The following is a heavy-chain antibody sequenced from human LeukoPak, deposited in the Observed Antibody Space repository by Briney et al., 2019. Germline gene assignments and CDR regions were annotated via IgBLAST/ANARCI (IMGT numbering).Heavy chain of an antibody. CDR1: GYTFTSFH. CDR2: ISPTGGST. J-gene: IGHJ4*02. CDR3: ARDSLGSGWSHFDS. V-gene: IGHV1-46*01. D-gene: IGHD6-19*01. Sequence: ASVKVSCKASGYTFTSFHMHWVRQAPGQGLEWMGMISPTGGSTTHAQKFQGRVTMTRDTSTSTVYMELSSLRSEDTAVYYCARDSLGSGWSHFDSWGQGTLVTVSP.